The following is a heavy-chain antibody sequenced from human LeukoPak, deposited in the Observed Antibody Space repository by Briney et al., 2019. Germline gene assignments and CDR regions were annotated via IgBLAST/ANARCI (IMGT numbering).Heavy chain of an antibody. D-gene: IGHD4-17*01. CDR2: ISGSGSYI. CDR1: AFIFQTYG. V-gene: IGHV3-21*01. CDR3: ARGLGSGDYVANAFDF. J-gene: IGHJ3*01. Sequence: PGGSLRLSCTTSAFIFQTYGLYWVRQAPGKGLEWVSSISGSGSYIHYADSMKGRFTISRDNAKKSVYLHMSRLRAEDTAVYYCARGLGSGDYVANAFDFWGRGTTVSVS.